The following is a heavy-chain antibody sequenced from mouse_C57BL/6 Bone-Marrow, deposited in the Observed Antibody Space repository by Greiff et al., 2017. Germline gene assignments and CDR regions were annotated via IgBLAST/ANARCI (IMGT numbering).Heavy chain of an antibody. V-gene: IGHV1-69*01. CDR3: ARSGIGYFDY. D-gene: IGHD3-1*01. Sequence: QVQLQQSGAELVKPGASVKLSCKASGYTFTSYWMHWVKQRPGQGLEWIGEIDPSDSYTNYNQKFKGKSTLTVDKSSSTAYMQLSSLTSEDSAVYYCARSGIGYFDYWGQGTTLTVSS. CDR1: GYTFTSYW. J-gene: IGHJ2*01. CDR2: IDPSDSYT.